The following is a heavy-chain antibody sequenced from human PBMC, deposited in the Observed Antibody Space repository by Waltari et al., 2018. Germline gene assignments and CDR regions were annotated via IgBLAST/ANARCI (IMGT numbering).Heavy chain of an antibody. Sequence: QVQLMESGGGVVQPGRSLRLSCAASGFNFGAFAMHWVRQAPGKGLVWVVVISFDGTNGYYEDSVKGRFTISRDNSMRTFYLQMNSLRPEDTAVYYCAKNFGVGAPEATLDFWGPGTMVTVSS. CDR2: ISFDGTNG. J-gene: IGHJ3*01. D-gene: IGHD3-3*01. V-gene: IGHV3-30-3*02. CDR1: GFNFGAFA. CDR3: AKNFGVGAPEATLDF.